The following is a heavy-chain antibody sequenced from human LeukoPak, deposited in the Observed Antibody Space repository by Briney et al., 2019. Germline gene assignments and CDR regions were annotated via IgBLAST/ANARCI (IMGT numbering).Heavy chain of an antibody. CDR1: GFIFSNYG. D-gene: IGHD4-23*01. Sequence: GGSLRLSCAASGFIFSNYGIHWVRQAPGKGLEWVSFIRYDGSNKYYADSVNGRFTISRDNSKKTVYLQMNSLRTEDTAVYYCAKLTHEYGGTGWGQGTLVTVSS. J-gene: IGHJ4*02. V-gene: IGHV3-30*02. CDR3: AKLTHEYGGTG. CDR2: IRYDGSNK.